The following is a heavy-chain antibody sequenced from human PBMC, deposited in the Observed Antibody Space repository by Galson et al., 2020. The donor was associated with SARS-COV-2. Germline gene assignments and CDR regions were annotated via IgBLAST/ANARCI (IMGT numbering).Heavy chain of an antibody. J-gene: IGHJ4*02. CDR2: ISPNSGGP. V-gene: IGHV1-2*02. Sequence: ASVKVSCQASGYTFTGYYLHWVRQDPGQGLEWVGWISPNSGGPNYAQKFQGRVTMTRDTSISTAYMELSRLRSDDTAVYYCARVPINQYDDSGYYYYFDYWGQGTLVTVSS. CDR3: ARVPINQYDDSGYYYYFDY. CDR1: GYTFTGYY. D-gene: IGHD3-22*01.